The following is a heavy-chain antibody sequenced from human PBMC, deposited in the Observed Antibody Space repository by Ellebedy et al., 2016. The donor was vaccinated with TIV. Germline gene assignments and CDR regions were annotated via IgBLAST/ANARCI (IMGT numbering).Heavy chain of an antibody. CDR3: ARWEFSTSCYVY. D-gene: IGHD2-2*01. V-gene: IGHV1-8*01. J-gene: IGHJ4*02. CDR2: MNPNSGNT. Sequence: ASVKVSCXASGYTFTSYDINWVRQATGQGLEWMGWMNPNSGNTGYAQKFQGRVTMTRNTPISTAYMELSSLRSEDTAVYYCARWEFSTSCYVYWGQGTLVTVSS. CDR1: GYTFTSYD.